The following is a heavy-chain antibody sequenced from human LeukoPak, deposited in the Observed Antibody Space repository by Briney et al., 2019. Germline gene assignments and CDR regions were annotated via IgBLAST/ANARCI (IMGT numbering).Heavy chain of an antibody. J-gene: IGHJ3*01. Sequence: PSQTLSLTCSVSGASISNGDYYWSWIRQPPGKGLEWIGYTYDGGNTYYNPSLKSRVTISVDTSKNQFSLRLRSVTAADTAVYYCVKQWLRNAFDLWGQGTMVTVSS. CDR2: TYDGGNT. V-gene: IGHV4-30-4*01. D-gene: IGHD3-22*01. CDR1: GASISNGDYY. CDR3: VKQWLRNAFDL.